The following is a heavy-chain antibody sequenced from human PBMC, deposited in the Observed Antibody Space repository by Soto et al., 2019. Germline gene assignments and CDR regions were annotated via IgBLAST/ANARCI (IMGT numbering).Heavy chain of an antibody. CDR3: ARDLTITFGVVIALFD. CDR1: GGTFSSYA. CDR2: IIPIFGTA. J-gene: IGHJ4*02. D-gene: IGHD3-16*02. Sequence: SVKVSCKASGGTFSSYAISWVRQAPGQGLEWMGGIIPIFGTANYAQKFQGRVTITADESTSTAYMELSSLRSEATAVYSSARDLTITFGVVIALFDWGQGTLVTVSS. V-gene: IGHV1-69*13.